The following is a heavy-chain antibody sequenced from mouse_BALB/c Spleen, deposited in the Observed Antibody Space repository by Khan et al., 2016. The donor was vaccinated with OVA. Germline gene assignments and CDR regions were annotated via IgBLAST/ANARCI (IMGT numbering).Heavy chain of an antibody. J-gene: IGHJ2*01. Sequence: QVQLQQSGAELAKPGASVKMSCKASGYTFINYWIPWVKQRPGQGLEWIGYINPSTGYTEYNQNFKDKATLTADKSSSTAYMQLSSLTSEDSAVXYCSRRGLRWDFDYWGQGTTLTVSS. V-gene: IGHV1-7*01. CDR1: GYTFINYW. CDR2: INPSTGYT. D-gene: IGHD1-1*01. CDR3: SRRGLRWDFDY.